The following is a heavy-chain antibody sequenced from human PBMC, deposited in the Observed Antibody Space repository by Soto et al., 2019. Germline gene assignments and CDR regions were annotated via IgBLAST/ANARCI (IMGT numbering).Heavy chain of an antibody. Sequence: QVQLLQSGAEVKKPGASVKVSCKASGNTFTNYYMHWVRQAPGQGLEWMGIINPSGGSTNYAQKFQGRFTVTRDTSTSTVYMEMSLLRSEDTAIYYCARAINVGLGRYGMDVWGQGTTVTVSS. D-gene: IGHD2-15*01. J-gene: IGHJ6*02. V-gene: IGHV1-46*01. CDR1: GNTFTNYY. CDR3: ARAINVGLGRYGMDV. CDR2: INPSGGST.